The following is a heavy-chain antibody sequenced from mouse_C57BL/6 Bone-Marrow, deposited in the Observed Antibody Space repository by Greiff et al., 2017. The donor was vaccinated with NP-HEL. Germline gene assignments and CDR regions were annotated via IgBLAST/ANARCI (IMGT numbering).Heavy chain of an antibody. CDR2: IYPSDRET. J-gene: IGHJ3*01. Sequence: QVQLQQPGAELVRPGSSVKLSCKASGYTFTSSWMDWVKQRPGQGLEWIGNIYPSDRETHYNQKFKDKATFTVDKSSSAAYMQLSSLTSEDSAVYYCARKWANWDVAWFAYWGKGTLVTVSA. D-gene: IGHD4-1*01. V-gene: IGHV1-61*01. CDR1: GYTFTSSW. CDR3: ARKWANWDVAWFAY.